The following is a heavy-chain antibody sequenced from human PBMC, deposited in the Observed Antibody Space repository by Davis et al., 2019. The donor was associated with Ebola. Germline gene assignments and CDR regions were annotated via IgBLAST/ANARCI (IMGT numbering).Heavy chain of an antibody. CDR3: AILVSTTTGLGH. Sequence: ASVKVSCKSSGFSFTTYAFSWVRQAPGQGLEWMGWINPKSGDTNSAQNFQGRLTMTRDTSISTASLELGGLGSDDTAIYYCAILVSTTTGLGHWGQGTLVTVSS. V-gene: IGHV1-2*02. D-gene: IGHD1-26*01. CDR1: GFSFTTYA. CDR2: INPKSGDT. J-gene: IGHJ4*02.